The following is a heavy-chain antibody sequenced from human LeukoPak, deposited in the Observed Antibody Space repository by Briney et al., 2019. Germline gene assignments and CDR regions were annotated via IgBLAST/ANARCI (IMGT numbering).Heavy chain of an antibody. D-gene: IGHD3-22*01. J-gene: IGHJ4*02. V-gene: IGHV1-69*13. CDR2: IIPIFGTA. Sequence: ASVKVSCKASGGTFSSYAISWVRQAPGQRLEWMGGIIPIFGTANYAQKFQGRVTITADESTSTAYMELSSLRSEDTAVYYCARVMASSGYHYFDYWGQGTLVTVSS. CDR3: ARVMASSGYHYFDY. CDR1: GGTFSSYA.